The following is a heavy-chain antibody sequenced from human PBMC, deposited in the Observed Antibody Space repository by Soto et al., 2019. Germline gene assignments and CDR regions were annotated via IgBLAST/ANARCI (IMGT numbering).Heavy chain of an antibody. CDR1: GFTFSSYA. CDR3: AGDQYYYDSSGYIDY. D-gene: IGHD3-22*01. J-gene: IGHJ4*02. V-gene: IGHV3-30-3*01. CDR2: ISYDGSNK. Sequence: GGSLRLSCAASGFTFSSYAMHWVRQAPGKGLEWVAVISYDGSNKYYADSVKGRFTISRDNSKNTLYLQMNSLRAEDTAVYYCAGDQYYYDSSGYIDYWGQGTLVTVS.